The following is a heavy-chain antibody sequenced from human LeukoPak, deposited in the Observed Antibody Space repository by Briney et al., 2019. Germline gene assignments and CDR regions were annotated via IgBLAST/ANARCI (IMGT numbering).Heavy chain of an antibody. J-gene: IGHJ4*02. CDR2: ISSSGNSI. D-gene: IGHD2-2*01. CDR1: GFTFSSYS. V-gene: IGHV3-48*02. Sequence: GGSLRLSCAASGFTFSSYSMNWVRQAPGKGLEWVSYISSSGNSIFYADSVKGRFTISRDNGKNSLYLQMNSLRDDDTAVYYCARSSGYQVPPGYWGQGTLVTVSS. CDR3: ARSSGYQVPPGY.